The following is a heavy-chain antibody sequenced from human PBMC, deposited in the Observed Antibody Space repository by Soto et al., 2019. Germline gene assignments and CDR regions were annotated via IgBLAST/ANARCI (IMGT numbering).Heavy chain of an antibody. J-gene: IGHJ4*02. D-gene: IGHD3-16*02. CDR2: IRSKVNSYAT. V-gene: IGHV3-73*01. CDR3: TSALTFGGVIVRDY. CDR1: GFIFSGSD. Sequence: GGSLRLSCAASGFIFSGSDMHWVRQASGKGLEWVGRIRSKVNSYATAYAASVKGKFTISRDDSKNTAYLQMNSLKTEDTAVYYCTSALTFGGVIVRDYWGQGTLVTVSS.